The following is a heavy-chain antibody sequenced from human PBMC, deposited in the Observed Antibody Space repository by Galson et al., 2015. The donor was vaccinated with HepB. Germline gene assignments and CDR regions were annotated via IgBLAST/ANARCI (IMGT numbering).Heavy chain of an antibody. V-gene: IGHV3-48*03. J-gene: IGHJ4*02. Sequence: SLRLSCAASGFTFSSYEMNWVRQAPGKGLEWVSYISSSGSTIYYADSVKGRFTISRDNAKNSLYLQMNSLRAEDTAVYYCARAPEMTTFRYFDYWGQGTLVTVSS. CDR2: ISSSGSTI. D-gene: IGHD5-24*01. CDR3: ARAPEMTTFRYFDY. CDR1: GFTFSSYE.